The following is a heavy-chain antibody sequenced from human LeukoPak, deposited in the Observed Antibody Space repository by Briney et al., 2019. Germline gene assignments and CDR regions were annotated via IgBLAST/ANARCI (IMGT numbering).Heavy chain of an antibody. V-gene: IGHV3-9*01. CDR3: VKDPMVRGVIIKSWFDP. CDR1: GFTFDDYA. Sequence: PGRSLRLSCAASGFTFDDYAMHWVRQAPGKGLEWVSGISWNSGSIGYADSVKGRFTISRDNAKNSLYLQMNSLRAEDTALYYCVKDPMVRGVIIKSWFDPWGQGTLVTVSS. CDR2: ISWNSGSI. J-gene: IGHJ5*02. D-gene: IGHD3-10*01.